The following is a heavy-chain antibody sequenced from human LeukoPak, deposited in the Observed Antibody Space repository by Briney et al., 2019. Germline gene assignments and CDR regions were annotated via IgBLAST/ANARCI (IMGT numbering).Heavy chain of an antibody. CDR1: GGSISTSNYY. Sequence: SETLSLTCTVSGGSISTSNYYWGWIRQPPGKGLEWIGNVYYSGITYYNSSLKSRVTISVDTSKNQFSLKLRSVTAADTAVYYCARHSRYYYYMDVWGEGTTVTVSS. J-gene: IGHJ6*03. CDR2: VYYSGIT. CDR3: ARHSRYYYYMDV. V-gene: IGHV4-39*01.